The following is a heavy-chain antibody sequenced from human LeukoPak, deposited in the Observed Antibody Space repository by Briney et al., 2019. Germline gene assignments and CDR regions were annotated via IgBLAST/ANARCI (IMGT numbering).Heavy chain of an antibody. CDR1: GFTFSSYD. CDR2: IGTAGDT. CDR3: ARSSSSWTLALDY. D-gene: IGHD6-13*01. Sequence: GGSLRLSCAASGFTFSSYDMHWVRQATGKGLEWASAIGTAGDTYYPGSVKGRFTISRENAKNSLYLQMNSLRAGDTAVYYCARSSSSWTLALDYWGQGTLVTVSS. J-gene: IGHJ4*02. V-gene: IGHV3-13*01.